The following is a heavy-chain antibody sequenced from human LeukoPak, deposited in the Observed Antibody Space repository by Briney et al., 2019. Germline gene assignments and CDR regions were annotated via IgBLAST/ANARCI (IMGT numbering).Heavy chain of an antibody. D-gene: IGHD3-3*01. CDR3: ARSLFRFLEWSYRSYYYYYMDV. CDR2: IIPIFGTV. CDR1: GYTFTSYY. V-gene: IGHV1-69*06. Sequence: SVKVSCKASGYTFTSYYIHWVRQAPGQGLEWMGGIIPIFGTVNYAQKFQGRVTITADKSTSTAYMELSSLRSEDTAVYFCARSLFRFLEWSYRSYYYYYMDVWGKGTTVTVSS. J-gene: IGHJ6*03.